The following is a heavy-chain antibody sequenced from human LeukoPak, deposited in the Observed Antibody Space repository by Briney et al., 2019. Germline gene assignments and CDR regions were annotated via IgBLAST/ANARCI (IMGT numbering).Heavy chain of an antibody. Sequence: GGSLRLSCTASGFTFSSYAMSWVRLAPGKGLECVSGISGSGSSTYYADSVKGRFTISRDNSKNTLYLQMSSLRAEDTALYYCAKGKVPADLPKYYFDQWGQGTLVTVSS. CDR3: AKGKVPADLPKYYFDQ. V-gene: IGHV3-23*01. CDR1: GFTFSSYA. D-gene: IGHD2-2*01. CDR2: ISGSGSST. J-gene: IGHJ4*02.